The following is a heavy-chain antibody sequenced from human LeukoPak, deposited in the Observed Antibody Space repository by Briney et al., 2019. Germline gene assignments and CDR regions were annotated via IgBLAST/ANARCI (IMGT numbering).Heavy chain of an antibody. CDR3: ARGVEPLAATTLAY. CDR1: GFTVITND. D-gene: IGHD2-15*01. CDR2: LYSDGNT. J-gene: IGHJ4*01. V-gene: IGHV3-53*01. Sequence: SGGSLRLFCAASGFTVITNDMTWVSQAPGKGLEWVSVLYSDGNTKYADSVQGRFTISRDNSKNTLYLEMNSLSPDDTAVYYCARGVEPLAATTLAYWGQGSLVTVSS.